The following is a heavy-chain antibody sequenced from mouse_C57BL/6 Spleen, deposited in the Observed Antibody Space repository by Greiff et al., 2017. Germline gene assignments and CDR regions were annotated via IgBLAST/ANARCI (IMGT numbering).Heavy chain of an antibody. CDR1: GYTFTSYW. CDR3: ARGRDYYGSSYWYFDV. D-gene: IGHD1-1*01. CDR2: IDPSDSYT. V-gene: IGHV1-69*01. J-gene: IGHJ1*03. Sequence: QVQLKQPGAELVMPGASVKLSCKASGYTFTSYWMHWVKQRPGQGLEWIGEIDPSDSYTNYNQKFKGKSTLTVDKSSSTAYMQLSRLTSEDSAVYYCARGRDYYGSSYWYFDVWGTGTTVTVSS.